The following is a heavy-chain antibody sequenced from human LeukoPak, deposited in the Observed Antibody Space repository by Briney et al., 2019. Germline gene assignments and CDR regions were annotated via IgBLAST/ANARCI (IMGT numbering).Heavy chain of an antibody. V-gene: IGHV1-2*02. CDR3: ARDVYVVVIPPDNWFDS. CDR2: ISPHTGVT. Sequence: ASVKVSCKASGYNFTYYYMHWVRQAPGQGLEWMGWISPHTGVTHYAQRFQGRVTMTRDTSVSTVYMEMTRLRSDGTAVYFCARDVYVVVIPPDNWFDSWGQGTLVTVSP. D-gene: IGHD3-16*02. CDR1: GYNFTYYY. J-gene: IGHJ5*01.